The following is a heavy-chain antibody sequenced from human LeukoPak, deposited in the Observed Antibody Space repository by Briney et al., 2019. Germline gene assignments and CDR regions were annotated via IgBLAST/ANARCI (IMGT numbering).Heavy chain of an antibody. D-gene: IGHD3-22*01. V-gene: IGHV4-38-2*02. CDR3: ARESSAVAHTMMRDWLDP. CDR1: GYSINFGHL. CDR2: INHSGRT. Sequence: PSETLSLTCDVSGYSINFGHLWGWIRQPPGKGLEWIAIINHSGRTYYTPSLKSRVTISVDTLKNQFSLKVTSVTAEDTAMYFCARESSAVAHTMMRDWLDPWGQGTLVTVSS. J-gene: IGHJ5*02.